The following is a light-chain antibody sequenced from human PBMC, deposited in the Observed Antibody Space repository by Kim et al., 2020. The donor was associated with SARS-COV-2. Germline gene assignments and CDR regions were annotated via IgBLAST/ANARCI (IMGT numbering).Light chain of an antibody. CDR2: DAS. J-gene: IGKJ2*01. CDR1: QTVSSY. Sequence: LSLSPGERATLSCRARQTVSSYLAWYQQKPGQAPRLLIYDASNRATGIPARFSGSGSGTDFTLTISSLEPEDFAVYYCQQRSNSYTFGQGTKLEI. CDR3: QQRSNSYT. V-gene: IGKV3-11*01.